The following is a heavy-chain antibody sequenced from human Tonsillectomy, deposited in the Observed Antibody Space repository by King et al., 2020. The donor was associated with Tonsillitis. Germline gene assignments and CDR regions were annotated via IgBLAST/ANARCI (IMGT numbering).Heavy chain of an antibody. Sequence: VQLVESGSELKKPGASVKVSCKASGYTFTSYAMNWVRQAPGQGLEWMGWINTNTGNPTYAQGFTGRLVFSLDTSVTTAYLQISSLKAEDTAVYYCAREFKLDCSITRCHFLYSGQGTLVTVSS. D-gene: IGHD2-2*01. J-gene: IGHJ4*02. CDR1: GYTFTSYA. V-gene: IGHV7-4-1*02. CDR2: INTNTGNP. CDR3: AREFKLDCSITRCHFLY.